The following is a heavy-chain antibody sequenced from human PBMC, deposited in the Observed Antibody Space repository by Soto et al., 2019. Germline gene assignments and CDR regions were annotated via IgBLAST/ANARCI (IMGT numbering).Heavy chain of an antibody. Sequence: ASVKVSCKTSGYTFTSYDINWVRQAPGQGLEWVGWMNTNSDDTRSAQKFRGRLTLTRDKSMRAVYMKLSNLRPDDSAVYYCAREWSAAGHFYGMDVWGRGTTGTVSS. CDR1: GYTFTSYD. V-gene: IGHV1-8*01. CDR2: MNTNSDDT. J-gene: IGHJ6*02. CDR3: AREWSAAGHFYGMDV. D-gene: IGHD6-13*01.